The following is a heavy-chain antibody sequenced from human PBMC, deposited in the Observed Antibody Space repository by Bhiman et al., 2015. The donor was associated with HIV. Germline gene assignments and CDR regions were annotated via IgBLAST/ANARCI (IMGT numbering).Heavy chain of an antibody. CDR1: GFTFSAYT. CDR2: ISYDGSNK. V-gene: IGHV3-30*04. Sequence: QVQLVDSGGGVVQPGRSLRLFCAVSGFTFSAYTMHWVRQAPGRGLEWVAVISYDGSNKYYADSVKGRFTISRDTSKNTLYLQMNSLRPEDTAVYYCARGRKDIAAVDGLDTDGFDTWGQGTMVTVSS. D-gene: IGHD6-13*01. CDR3: ARGRKDIAAVDGLDTDGFDT. J-gene: IGHJ3*02.